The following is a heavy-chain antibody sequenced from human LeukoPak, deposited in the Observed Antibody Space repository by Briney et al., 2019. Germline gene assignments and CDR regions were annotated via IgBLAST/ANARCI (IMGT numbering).Heavy chain of an antibody. CDR2: IYYSGST. Sequence: SQTLSPTCTVSGGSISSGDYYWSWIRQPPGKGLEWIGYIYYSGSTYYNPSLKSRVTISVDTSKNQFSLKLSSVTAADTAVYYCARIRQHETSFWSGYEMALVFDYWGQGTLVTVSS. J-gene: IGHJ4*02. D-gene: IGHD3-3*01. V-gene: IGHV4-30-4*08. CDR3: ARIRQHETSFWSGYEMALVFDY. CDR1: GGSISSGDYY.